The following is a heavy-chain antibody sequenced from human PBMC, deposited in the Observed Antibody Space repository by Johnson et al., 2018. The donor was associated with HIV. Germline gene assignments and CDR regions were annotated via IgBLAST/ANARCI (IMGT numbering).Heavy chain of an antibody. J-gene: IGHJ3*02. CDR2: ISYDGRNK. Sequence: QMLLVESGGGVVQPGRSLRLSCAASGFTFSSYAMHWVRQAPGKGLEWVAVISYDGRNKYYADSVKGRFTISRDNSKKTLYLQMNSLRAEDTAVYYCAQEGPLTVTTVMDAFDIWGQGTMVTVSS. CDR1: GFTFSSYA. V-gene: IGHV3-30*04. D-gene: IGHD4-17*01. CDR3: AQEGPLTVTTVMDAFDI.